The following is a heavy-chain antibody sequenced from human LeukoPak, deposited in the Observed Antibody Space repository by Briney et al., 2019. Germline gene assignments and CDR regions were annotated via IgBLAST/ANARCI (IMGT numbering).Heavy chain of an antibody. J-gene: IGHJ4*02. CDR2: IYPGDSDT. V-gene: IGHV5-51*01. CDR3: ARGPDILTGNSIFFDY. D-gene: IGHD3-9*01. CDR1: GYSFTSYW. Sequence: GESLKISCKGSGYSFTSYWIGWVRQMPGKGLEWMGVIYPGDSDTRYSPSFQGQVTISADKSISTAYLQWSSLKASDTAMYYCARGPDILTGNSIFFDYWGQGTLVTVSS.